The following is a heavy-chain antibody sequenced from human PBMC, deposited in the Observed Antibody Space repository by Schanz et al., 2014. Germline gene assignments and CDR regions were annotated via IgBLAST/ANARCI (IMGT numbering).Heavy chain of an antibody. CDR2: ISSSGST. D-gene: IGHD5-12*01. CDR3: AREEGRDGYNLAFDV. J-gene: IGHJ3*01. V-gene: IGHV3-23*01. CDR1: GFTFSSYG. Sequence: EGQLLESGGGLVQPGGSLRLSCAASGFTFSSYGMSWVCQAPGKGLEWVSGISSSGSTYYADSVKGRFTISRDNSKNTLYLQMNSLRAEDTAVYFCAREEGRDGYNLAFDVWGQGTLVTVSS.